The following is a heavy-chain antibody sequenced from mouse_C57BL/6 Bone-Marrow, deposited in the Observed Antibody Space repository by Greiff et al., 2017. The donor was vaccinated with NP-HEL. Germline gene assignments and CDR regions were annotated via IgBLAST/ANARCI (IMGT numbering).Heavy chain of an antibody. CDR2: IYPRSGNT. J-gene: IGHJ1*03. V-gene: IGHV1-81*01. CDR3: ARGVYWYFDV. CDR1: GYTFTSYG. Sequence: QVQLQQSGAELARPGASVKLSCKASGYTFTSYGISWVKQRTGQGLEWIGEIYPRSGNTYYNEKFKGKATLTADKSSSTAYMELRSLTSEDSAVDFCARGVYWYFDVWGTGTTVTVSS.